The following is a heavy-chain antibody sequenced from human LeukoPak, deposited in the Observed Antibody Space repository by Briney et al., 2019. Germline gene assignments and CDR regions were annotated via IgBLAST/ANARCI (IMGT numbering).Heavy chain of an antibody. Sequence: SETLSLTCTVSGGSLSSYYWSWIRQPPGKGLEWIGYIYYSGSTNYNPSLKSRVTISVDTSKNQSSLKLSSVTAADTAVYYCARSSTVTTMVLAFDIWGQGTMVTVSS. D-gene: IGHD4-17*01. V-gene: IGHV4-59*01. J-gene: IGHJ3*02. CDR3: ARSSTVTTMVLAFDI. CDR2: IYYSGST. CDR1: GGSLSSYY.